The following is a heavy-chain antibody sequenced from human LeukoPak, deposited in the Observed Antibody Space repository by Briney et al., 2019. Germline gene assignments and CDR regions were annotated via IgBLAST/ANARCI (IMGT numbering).Heavy chain of an antibody. J-gene: IGHJ3*02. V-gene: IGHV3-7*01. Sequence: PGGSLRLSCAASGFTFSGYWMSWVRQAPGKGLEWVANIKQDGSEKYYVDSVKGRFTISRDNAKNSLYLQMNSLRVEDMAVYYCARPAIMMATIPTGAFDIWGQGQWSPSLQ. CDR2: IKQDGSEK. CDR3: ARPAIMMATIPTGAFDI. D-gene: IGHD5-24*01. CDR1: GFTFSGYW.